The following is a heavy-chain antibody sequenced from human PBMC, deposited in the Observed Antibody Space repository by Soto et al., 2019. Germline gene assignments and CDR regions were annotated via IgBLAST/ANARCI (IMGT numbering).Heavy chain of an antibody. CDR1: GGSISSSRYY. J-gene: IGHJ4*02. V-gene: IGHV4-39*01. D-gene: IGHD2-15*01. CDR2: IFYSGTT. Sequence: QLQLQESGPGQVKPSETLSLTCTVSGGSISSSRYYWAWLRQPPGKGLEWIGSIFYSGTTYYNPSLRSRVTMSVDTSKNQFSLKLSSVTAADTAVFYCTRDSEGGYCSGGSCFSGLAYWGQGSLVTVSS. CDR3: TRDSEGGYCSGGSCFSGLAY.